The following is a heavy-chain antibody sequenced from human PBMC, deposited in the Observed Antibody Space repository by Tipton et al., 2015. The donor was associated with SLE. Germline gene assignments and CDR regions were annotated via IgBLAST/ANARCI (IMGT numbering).Heavy chain of an antibody. D-gene: IGHD3-3*01. CDR2: IYTSGST. CDR1: GGSISSGSYY. Sequence: TLSLTCTVSGGSISSGSYYWSWIRQPAGKGLEWIGRIYTSGSTNYNPSLKSRVTISVDTSKNQFSLKLTSVTAADTAVYYCAREQWDTIFGVLYYYGMDVWGQGTTVTVSS. CDR3: AREQWDTIFGVLYYYGMDV. J-gene: IGHJ6*02. V-gene: IGHV4-61*02.